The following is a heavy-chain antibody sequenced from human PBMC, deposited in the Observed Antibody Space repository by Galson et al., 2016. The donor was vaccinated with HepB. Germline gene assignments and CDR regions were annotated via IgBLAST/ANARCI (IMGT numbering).Heavy chain of an antibody. Sequence: SLRLSCAASRFTFSSYAMSWVRQAPGKGLEWVSVISGSGGSTYYADPVKGRFTISRDNSKNTLYLQMNSLRTADTAVYYCAKEGTIFGVVPYGMDVWGQGTKVIVSS. CDR1: RFTFSSYA. J-gene: IGHJ6*02. V-gene: IGHV3-23*01. CDR3: AKEGTIFGVVPYGMDV. D-gene: IGHD3-3*01. CDR2: ISGSGGST.